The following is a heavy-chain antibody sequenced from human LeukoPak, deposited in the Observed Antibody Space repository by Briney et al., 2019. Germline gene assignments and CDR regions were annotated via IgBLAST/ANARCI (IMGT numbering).Heavy chain of an antibody. V-gene: IGHV3-30*18. Sequence: GGSLRLSCAASGFTFSSYGMHWVRQAPGKGLEWVAVISYDGSNKYYADSVKGRFTISRDNSKNTLYLQMNSLRAEDTAVYYCAKDLGLGDDYVWGTDYWGQGTLVTVSS. CDR2: ISYDGSNK. CDR1: GFTFSSYG. D-gene: IGHD3-16*01. CDR3: AKDLGLGDDYVWGTDY. J-gene: IGHJ4*02.